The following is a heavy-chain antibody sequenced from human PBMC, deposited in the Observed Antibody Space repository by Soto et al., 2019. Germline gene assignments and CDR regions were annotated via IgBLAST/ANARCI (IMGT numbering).Heavy chain of an antibody. J-gene: IGHJ4*02. CDR2: IAYDGSEE. CDR3: AREHGDGGGGHSYGTAAH. CDR1: GFNFRNFA. D-gene: IGHD5-18*01. Sequence: QVQLVESGGGVVQPGGSLRLSCAASGFNFRNFAMHWVRQAPGKRPEWVAVIAYDGSEEYYADSVKGRFTISRDNSNNMLFLQMIRLRTEDAALYYCAREHGDGGGGHSYGTAAHWGQGTLVTVSS. V-gene: IGHV3-30-3*01.